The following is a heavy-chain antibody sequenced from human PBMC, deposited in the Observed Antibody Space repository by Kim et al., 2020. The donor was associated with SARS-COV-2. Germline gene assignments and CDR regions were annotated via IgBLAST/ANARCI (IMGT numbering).Heavy chain of an antibody. CDR3: ARDARVRSVRWGSSSEGAYYYYYYMDV. Sequence: SETLSLTCTVSGGSISSGGYYWSWIRQHPGKGLEWIGYIYYSGSTYYNPSLKSRVTISVDTSKNQFSLKLSSVTAADTAVYYCARDARVRSVRWGSSSEGAYYYYYYMDVWGKGTTVTVSS. J-gene: IGHJ6*03. D-gene: IGHD6-6*01. CDR1: GGSISSGGYY. CDR2: IYYSGST. V-gene: IGHV4-31*03.